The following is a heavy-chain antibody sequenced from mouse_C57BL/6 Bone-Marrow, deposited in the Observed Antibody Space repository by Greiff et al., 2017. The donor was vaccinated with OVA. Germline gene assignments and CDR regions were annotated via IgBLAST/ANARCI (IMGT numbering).Heavy chain of an antibody. V-gene: IGHV5-9*01. D-gene: IGHD1-2*01. CDR3: ARHGDGLWYFDV. CDR2: ISGGGGNT. J-gene: IGHJ1*03. CDR1: GFTFSSYT. Sequence: EVMLVEPGGGLVKPGGSLKLSCAASGFTFSSYTMSWVRQTPEKRLEWVATISGGGGNTYYPDSVKGRVTISRDNANNTLYLQMSSLRSEDTALYYCARHGDGLWYFDVWGTGTTVTVSS.